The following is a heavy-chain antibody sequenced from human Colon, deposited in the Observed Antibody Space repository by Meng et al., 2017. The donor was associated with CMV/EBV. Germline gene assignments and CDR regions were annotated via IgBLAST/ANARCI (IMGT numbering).Heavy chain of an antibody. CDR3: ARAPYNWNDEGWFDP. Sequence: LVQSGGGVKKPGASVKVSCKASGYTFTGYYMHWVRQAPGQGLEWMGWINPNSGGTNYAQKFQGRVTMTRDTSISTAYMELSRLRSDDTAVYYCARAPYNWNDEGWFDPWGRGTLVTVS. CDR1: GYTFTGYY. CDR2: INPNSGGT. V-gene: IGHV1-2*02. J-gene: IGHJ5*02. D-gene: IGHD1-20*01.